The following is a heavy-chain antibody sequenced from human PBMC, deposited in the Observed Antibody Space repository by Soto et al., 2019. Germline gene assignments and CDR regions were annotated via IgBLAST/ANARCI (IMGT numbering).Heavy chain of an antibody. D-gene: IGHD1-26*01. V-gene: IGHV3-23*01. J-gene: IGHJ4*02. Sequence: GGSLRLSCADSGFTFGSRHMAWARQAPGKGLEWVSAISNDGDYTFYIDSVRGRFTISRDNSNNILHLQMNALRADDTAMYYCAQYSRAEHLGGSWGQGTLVTVSS. CDR2: ISNDGDYT. CDR1: GFTFGSRH. CDR3: AQYSRAEHLGGS.